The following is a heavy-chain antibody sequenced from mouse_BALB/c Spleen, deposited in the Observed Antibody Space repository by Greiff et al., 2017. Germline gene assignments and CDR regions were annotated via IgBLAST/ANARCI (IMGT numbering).Heavy chain of an antibody. D-gene: IGHD4-1*01. Sequence: VQVVESGPGLVAPSQSLSITCTVSGFSLTSYGVHWVRQPPGKGLEWLGVIWAGGSTNYNSALMSRLSISKDNSKSQVFLKMNSLQTDDTAMYYCARDDWDWFAYWGQGTLVTVSA. CDR3: ARDDWDWFAY. CDR2: IWAGGST. J-gene: IGHJ3*01. CDR1: GFSLTSYG. V-gene: IGHV2-9*02.